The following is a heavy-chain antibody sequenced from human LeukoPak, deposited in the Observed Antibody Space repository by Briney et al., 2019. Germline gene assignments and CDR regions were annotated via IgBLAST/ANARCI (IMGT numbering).Heavy chain of an antibody. J-gene: IGHJ6*02. Sequence: PSRTLSLTCTVSGGSISSYYWSWIRQPPGKGLEWIGYISSSGSTNYTLSLKSRVTISVDTSKNQFSLKLCSVTAADTAVYYCARGQPLRFLEWLPSPMDVWGQGTTVTVSS. V-gene: IGHV4-4*08. CDR1: GGSISSYY. CDR2: ISSSGST. CDR3: ARGQPLRFLEWLPSPMDV. D-gene: IGHD3-3*01.